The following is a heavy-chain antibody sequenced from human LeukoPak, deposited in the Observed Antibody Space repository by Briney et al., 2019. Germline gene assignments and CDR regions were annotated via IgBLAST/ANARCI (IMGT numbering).Heavy chain of an antibody. CDR1: GFTFSSYG. CDR2: LYSGGNT. D-gene: IGHD5-24*01. V-gene: IGHV3-NL1*01. Sequence: GRSLRLSCATSGFTFSSYGFHWVRQAPGKGLEWVSVLYSGGNTYYADSVKGRFTISRDSSKNTLCLQMNSLRAEDTAVYYCARGSPEMATVFGVWGQGTLVTVSS. J-gene: IGHJ4*02. CDR3: ARGSPEMATVFGV.